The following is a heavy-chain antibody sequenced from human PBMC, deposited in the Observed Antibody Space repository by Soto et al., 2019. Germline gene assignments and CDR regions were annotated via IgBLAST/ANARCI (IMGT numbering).Heavy chain of an antibody. J-gene: IGHJ4*02. D-gene: IGHD2-2*02. V-gene: IGHV1-69*06. CDR1: GSRFSTYV. CDR2: IIPIFNST. CDR3: AREGRGKKAGYNGLVSLGY. Sequence: SGKVSCKFPGSRFSTYVSSWVRQAPGHGLEWLGRIIPIFNSTKYAQNFQGRVTITADKSTSTASLELSSLRSDDTAVYYCAREGRGKKAGYNGLVSLGYWGQGTLVTVSS.